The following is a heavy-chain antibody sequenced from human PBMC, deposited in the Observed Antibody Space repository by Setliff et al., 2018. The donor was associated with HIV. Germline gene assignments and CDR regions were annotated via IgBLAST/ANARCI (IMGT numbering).Heavy chain of an antibody. CDR1: GYSFTNSW. D-gene: IGHD1-1*01. Sequence: GESLKISCRGSGYSFTNSWIGWVRQTPGKGLEWMGIIDPGDSDTRYSPSFQGQVTISVDKSISTVYLQWSNLKASDSAMYYCARTSGARTTDYWGQGTLVTVSS. J-gene: IGHJ4*02. CDR3: ARTSGARTTDY. CDR2: IDPGDSDT. V-gene: IGHV5-51*01.